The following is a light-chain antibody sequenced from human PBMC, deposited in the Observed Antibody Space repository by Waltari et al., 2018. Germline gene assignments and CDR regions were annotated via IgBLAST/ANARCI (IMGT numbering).Light chain of an antibody. CDR2: DAS. J-gene: IGKJ1*01. Sequence: EILLTQSPATLSLSPGERATLSCRASQSISSDLAWYQQKPGQAPRLLIYDASNRATGSPARFSGSGSGTDFTLTIGSLEPDDLAVYYCQQRSDWPRTFGQGTKVEIK. CDR1: QSISSD. CDR3: QQRSDWPRT. V-gene: IGKV3-11*01.